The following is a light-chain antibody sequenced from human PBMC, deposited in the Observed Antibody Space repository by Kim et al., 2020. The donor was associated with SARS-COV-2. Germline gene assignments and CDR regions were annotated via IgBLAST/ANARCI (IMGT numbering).Light chain of an antibody. Sequence: DIVMTQSPLSLPVTPGEPASISCRSSQSLLHSNGYNYLDWYLQKPGQSPQLLIYLGSNRASGVPDRFSGSGSGTDFTLKISRVGAEDVGVYYCMQALQTPPYSFGQGTKLE. V-gene: IGKV2-28*01. CDR1: QSLLHSNGYNY. CDR2: LGS. J-gene: IGKJ2*03. CDR3: MQALQTPPYS.